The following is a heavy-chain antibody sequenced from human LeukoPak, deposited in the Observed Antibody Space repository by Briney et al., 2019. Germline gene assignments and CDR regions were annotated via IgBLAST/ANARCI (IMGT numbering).Heavy chain of an antibody. CDR1: GGSISSYY. J-gene: IGHJ5*02. Sequence: SETLSLTCTVSGGSISSYYWSWIRQPPGKGLEWIGYIYYSGSTNYNPSLKSRVTISVDTSKNQFSPKLSSVTAADTAVYYCARGGYDFWSGSKNWFDPWGQGTLVTASS. CDR3: ARGGYDFWSGSKNWFDP. V-gene: IGHV4-59*01. CDR2: IYYSGST. D-gene: IGHD3-3*01.